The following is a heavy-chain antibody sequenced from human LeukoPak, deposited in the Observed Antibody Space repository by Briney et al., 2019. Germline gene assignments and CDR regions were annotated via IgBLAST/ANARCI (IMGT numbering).Heavy chain of an antibody. V-gene: IGHV3-23*01. CDR1: GFPLSSYA. CDR3: ATAPVTSCRGAFCYPFDL. Sequence: GGSLRLSCAASGFPLSSYAMSWVRQVPGKGLEWVSATSSSDDGTYHADSVRGRFTIYRDNFRNTLYLQMNRLRVEDAAPYYCATAPVTSCRGAFCYPFDLWGQGVLVTVSS. CDR2: TSSSDDGT. D-gene: IGHD2-21*01. J-gene: IGHJ4*02.